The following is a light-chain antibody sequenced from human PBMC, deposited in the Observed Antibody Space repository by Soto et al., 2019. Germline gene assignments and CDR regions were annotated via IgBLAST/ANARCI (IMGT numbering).Light chain of an antibody. CDR2: EVS. CDR1: SSDVGSYNL. J-gene: IGLJ2*01. CDR3: CSYAGSPTFVI. V-gene: IGLV2-23*02. Sequence: QSVLTQPASVSGSPGQSITIPCTGASSDVGSYNLVSWYQQHPGKAPKLMIYEVSRPPSGISNRFSGSKSGNTASLTISGLQAEDEADYYCCSYAGSPTFVIFGGGTKLTVL.